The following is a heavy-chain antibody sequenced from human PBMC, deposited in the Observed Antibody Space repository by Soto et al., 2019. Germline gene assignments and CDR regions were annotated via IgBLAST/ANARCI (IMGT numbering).Heavy chain of an antibody. J-gene: IGHJ5*01. Sequence: SQTLSLTCAISGDSVSSNNAACTWIKPSPSRGLEWLGRTYYRSKWYNDYPVSVRGRITINPDTSKNQFSLQLNSVTPEDTGVYYCARGVQQLNWFDPWGQGTLVTVSS. D-gene: IGHD6-13*01. CDR3: ARGVQQLNWFDP. V-gene: IGHV6-1*01. CDR2: TYYRSKWYN. CDR1: GDSVSSNNAA.